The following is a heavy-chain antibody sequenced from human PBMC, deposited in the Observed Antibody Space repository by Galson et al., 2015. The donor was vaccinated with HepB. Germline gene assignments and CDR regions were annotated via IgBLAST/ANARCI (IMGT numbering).Heavy chain of an antibody. CDR3: AKVQNYYDSSGHSHDAFDI. V-gene: IGHV3-30*18. J-gene: IGHJ3*02. D-gene: IGHD3-22*01. CDR2: ISYDGSNK. Sequence: SLRLSCAASGFTFSSYGMHWVRQAPGKGLEWVAIISYDGSNKYYADSVKGRFTISRDNSKNTLYLQMNSLRAEDTAVYYCAKVQNYYDSSGHSHDAFDIWGQGTMVTVSS. CDR1: GFTFSSYG.